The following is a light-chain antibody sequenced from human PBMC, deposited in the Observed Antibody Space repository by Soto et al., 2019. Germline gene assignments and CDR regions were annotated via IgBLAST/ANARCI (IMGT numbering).Light chain of an antibody. CDR2: DAS. CDR1: QSVSSY. Sequence: EIVLTQSPATLSLSPGERATLSCRASQSVSSYLAWYQQKPGQAPRLLIYDASNRATGIPARFSGSGSGTDCTLTISSIEPEDCAVYYCQQRSNWPPTFGQGTKLEIK. CDR3: QQRSNWPPT. J-gene: IGKJ2*01. V-gene: IGKV3-11*01.